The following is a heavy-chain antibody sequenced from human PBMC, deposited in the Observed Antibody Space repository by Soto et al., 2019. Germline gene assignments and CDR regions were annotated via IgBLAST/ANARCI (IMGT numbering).Heavy chain of an antibody. J-gene: IGHJ4*02. Sequence: GLEWMGWISAYNGNTNYAQKLQGRVTMPTETSTSTAYMELRSLRSDDTAVYFCAIMITFGGVIVPSNWGQGTLVSVSS. CDR2: ISAYNGNT. V-gene: IGHV1-18*01. D-gene: IGHD3-16*02. CDR3: AIMITFGGVIVPSN.